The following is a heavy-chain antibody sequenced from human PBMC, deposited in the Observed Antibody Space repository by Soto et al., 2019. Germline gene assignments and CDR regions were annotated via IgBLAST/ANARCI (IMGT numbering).Heavy chain of an antibody. CDR3: ARGAKRMIVVESGGNWLDP. CDR2: INPNSGGT. CDR1: GFSFTGYY. V-gene: IGHV1-2*02. J-gene: IGHJ5*02. Sequence: ASVKVSCKASGFSFTGYYIHWLRQAPGQGLEWMGWINPNSGGTNYAQKFQGRVTMTRDTSISTAYMELSRLRSDDTAVYYCARGAKRMIVVESGGNWLDPCGQGPLVTVYS. D-gene: IGHD3-22*01.